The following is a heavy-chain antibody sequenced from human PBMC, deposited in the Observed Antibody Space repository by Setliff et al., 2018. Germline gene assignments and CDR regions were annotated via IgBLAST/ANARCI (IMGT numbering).Heavy chain of an antibody. CDR2: INPSSGAT. CDR1: GYTFTGYY. D-gene: IGHD3-16*01. J-gene: IGHJ3*02. CDR3: ARDGGGDSDAFDI. Sequence: ASVKVSCKASGYTFTGYYMYWVRQAPGQGLEWMGRINPSSGATIYAQKFQGRVTMTSDTSISTAYMELGRLSSDDTAVYFCARDGGGDSDAFDIWGQGTMVTVSS. V-gene: IGHV1-2*06.